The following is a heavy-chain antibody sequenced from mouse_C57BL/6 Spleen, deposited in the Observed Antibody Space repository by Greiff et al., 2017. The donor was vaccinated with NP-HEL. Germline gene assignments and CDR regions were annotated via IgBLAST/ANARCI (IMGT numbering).Heavy chain of an antibody. CDR1: GYTFTSYW. V-gene: IGHV1-52*01. D-gene: IGHD1-1*01. Sequence: QVQLQQPGAELVRPGSSVKLSCKASGYTFTSYWMHWVKQRPIQGLEWIGNIDPSDSETHYNQKFKDKATLTVDKSSSTAYMQLSSLTSEDSAVYYCGGYGSSPYWYFDVWGTGTTVTVSS. CDR3: GGYGSSPYWYFDV. CDR2: IDPSDSET. J-gene: IGHJ1*03.